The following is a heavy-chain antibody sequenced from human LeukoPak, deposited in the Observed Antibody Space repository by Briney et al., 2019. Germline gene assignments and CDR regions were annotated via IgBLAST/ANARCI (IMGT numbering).Heavy chain of an antibody. CDR2: ISSSSSYI. CDR3: AKPPVAAAGSDAFDI. Sequence: GGSLRLSCAASGFTFSSYSMNWVRQAPGKGLEWVSSISSSSSYICYADSVKGRFTISRDNAKNSLYLQMNSLRAEDTAVYYCAKPPVAAAGSDAFDIWGQGTMVTVSS. CDR1: GFTFSSYS. V-gene: IGHV3-21*04. D-gene: IGHD6-13*01. J-gene: IGHJ3*02.